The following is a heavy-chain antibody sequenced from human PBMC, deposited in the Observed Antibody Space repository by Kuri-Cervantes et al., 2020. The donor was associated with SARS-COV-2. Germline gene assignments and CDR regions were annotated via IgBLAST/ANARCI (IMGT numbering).Heavy chain of an antibody. D-gene: IGHD2/OR15-2a*01. V-gene: IGHV3-33*08. CDR1: GFVFSDFG. J-gene: IGHJ4*02. CDR3: ARPTTFSNFFDY. CDR2: IWHDGTNS. Sequence: GESLKISCATSGFVFSDFGMHWVRQAPGKGLEWVAHIWHDGTNSKYADSVRGRFTVSRDNSKNTLYLQMTSLTVEDTAVYYCARPTTFSNFFDYWGQGALVTVSS.